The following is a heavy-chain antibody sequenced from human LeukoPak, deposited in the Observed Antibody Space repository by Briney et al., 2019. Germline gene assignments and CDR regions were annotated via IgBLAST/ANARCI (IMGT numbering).Heavy chain of an antibody. J-gene: IGHJ4*02. Sequence: SQTLSLTCTVSGGSISSGGYYWSWIRQPPGKGLEWIGYIYHSGSTYYNPSLKSRVTISVDRSKNQFSLKLSSVTAADTAVYYCARAPITMVRGEDYWGQGTLVTVSS. D-gene: IGHD3-10*01. V-gene: IGHV4-30-2*01. CDR2: IYHSGST. CDR1: GGSISSGGYY. CDR3: ARAPITMVRGEDY.